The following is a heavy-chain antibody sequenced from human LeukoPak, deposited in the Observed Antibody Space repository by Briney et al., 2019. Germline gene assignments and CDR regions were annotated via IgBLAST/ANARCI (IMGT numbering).Heavy chain of an antibody. CDR3: ARNHYDSSSSNWFDP. V-gene: IGHV3-33*01. J-gene: IGHJ5*02. Sequence: GGSLRLSCAASGFTFSTYGMHWVRQAPGKGLEWVAVIWYDGSNENYADSVKGRFTISRDNSKNTLYLQMNSLRAEDTAVYYCARNHYDSSSSNWFDPWGQGTLVTVSS. D-gene: IGHD3-22*01. CDR2: IWYDGSNE. CDR1: GFTFSTYG.